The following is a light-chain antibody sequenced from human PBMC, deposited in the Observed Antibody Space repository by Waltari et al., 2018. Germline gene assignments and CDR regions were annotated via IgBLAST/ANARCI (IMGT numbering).Light chain of an antibody. J-gene: IGKJ4*01. CDR3: QQTYNAPLT. CDR1: QSVSYY. V-gene: IGKV1-39*01. CDR2: VAS. Sequence: DVQMTQSPSSLSASVGDSVTITCRASQSVSYYLHWYQQKAGQAPKLRIYVASSLETGVPSRFSGSGSGTDFTLTISNLQPEDFATYLCQQTYNAPLTFGGGTKVEIK.